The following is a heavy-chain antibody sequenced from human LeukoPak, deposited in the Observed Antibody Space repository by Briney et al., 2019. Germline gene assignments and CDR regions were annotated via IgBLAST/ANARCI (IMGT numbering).Heavy chain of an antibody. J-gene: IGHJ4*02. D-gene: IGHD5-18*01. CDR2: IYYSGST. CDR3: ARGYSYGYSFDY. Sequence: SETLSLTCTVSGGSLSSYYWSWIRQPPGKGLEWIGFIYYSGSTNYNPSLKSRVTISVDTSKNQFSLKLSSVTAADTAVYFCARGYSYGYSFDYWGQGTLVTVSS. CDR1: GGSLSSYY. V-gene: IGHV4-59*01.